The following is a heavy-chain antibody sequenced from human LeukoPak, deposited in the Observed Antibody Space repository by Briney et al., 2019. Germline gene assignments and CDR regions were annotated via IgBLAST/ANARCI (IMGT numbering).Heavy chain of an antibody. CDR2: IYYSGST. V-gene: IGHV4-39*01. J-gene: IGHJ4*02. CDR3: ARGVTTVEWYFDY. D-gene: IGHD4-17*01. CDR1: GGSISSSSYY. Sequence: SETLSPTCTVSGGSISSSSYYWGWIRQPPGKGLEWIGSIYYSGSTYYNPSLKSRVTISVDTSKNQFSLKLSSVTAADTAVYYCARGVTTVEWYFDYWGQGTLVTVSS.